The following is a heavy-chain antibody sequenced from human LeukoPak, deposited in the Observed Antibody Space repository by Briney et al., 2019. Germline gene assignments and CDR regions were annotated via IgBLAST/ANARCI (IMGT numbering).Heavy chain of an antibody. Sequence: GGSLRLSCAASGFTFSSYSMNWVRQAPGKGLEWVSSISSSSSYIYYADSVKGRFTISRDSAKNSLYLQMNSLRAEDTAVYYCARDRGWGIAVAGTAHNFDYWGQGTLVTVSS. D-gene: IGHD6-19*01. CDR3: ARDRGWGIAVAGTAHNFDY. CDR2: ISSSSSYI. V-gene: IGHV3-21*01. CDR1: GFTFSSYS. J-gene: IGHJ4*02.